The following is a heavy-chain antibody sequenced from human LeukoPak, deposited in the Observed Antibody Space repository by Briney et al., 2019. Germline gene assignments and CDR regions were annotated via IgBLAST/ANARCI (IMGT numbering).Heavy chain of an antibody. Sequence: GGSLRLSCAASGFTFSNAWMSWVRQAPGKGREWVGRIKSKTDGGTTDYAAPVKGRFTISRDDSKNTLYLQMNSLKTEDTAVYYCTTGYYGSGNNDYWGQGTLVTVSS. CDR1: GFTFSNAW. CDR3: TTGYYGSGNNDY. V-gene: IGHV3-15*01. CDR2: IKSKTDGGTT. D-gene: IGHD3-10*01. J-gene: IGHJ4*02.